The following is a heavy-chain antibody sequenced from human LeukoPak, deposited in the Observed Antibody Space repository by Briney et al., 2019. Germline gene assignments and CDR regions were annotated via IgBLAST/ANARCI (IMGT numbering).Heavy chain of an antibody. CDR3: AKDPALYSSGWLFDY. CDR2: ISYDGSNK. V-gene: IGHV3-30*18. Sequence: GGSLRLSCAASGFTFSSYGMHWVRQAPGKGLEWVAVISYDGSNKYYADSVKGRFTISRDNSKNTLYLQMNSLRAEDTAVYYCAKDPALYSSGWLFDYWGQGTLVTVSS. J-gene: IGHJ4*02. D-gene: IGHD6-19*01. CDR1: GFTFSSYG.